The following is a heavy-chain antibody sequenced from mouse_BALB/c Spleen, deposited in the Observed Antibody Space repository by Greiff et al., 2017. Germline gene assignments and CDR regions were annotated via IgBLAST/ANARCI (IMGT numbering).Heavy chain of an antibody. CDR1: GYSFTSYW. D-gene: IGHD2-1*01. V-gene: IGHV1-5*01. Sequence: VQLQQSGTVLARPGASVKMSCKASGYSFTSYWMHWVKQRPGQGLEWIGAIYPGNSDTSYNQKFKGKAKLTAVTSASTAYMELSSLTNEDSAVYYCTREGDYGNSYAMDYWGQGTSVTVSS. CDR3: TREGDYGNSYAMDY. CDR2: IYPGNSDT. J-gene: IGHJ4*01.